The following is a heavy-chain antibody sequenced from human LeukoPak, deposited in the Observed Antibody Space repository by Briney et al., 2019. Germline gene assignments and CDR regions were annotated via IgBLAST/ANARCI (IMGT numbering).Heavy chain of an antibody. CDR2: ISGSGGST. J-gene: IGHJ4*02. D-gene: IGHD3-10*01. Sequence: GGSLRLSCAASGFTFSSYAMSWVPQAPAKGLEWVSAISGSGGSTYYADSVKGRFTISRDNSKNTLYLQMNSLRAEDTAVYYCAKIEMVRGVSNSIYDWGQGILVTVSS. CDR1: GFTFSSYA. CDR3: AKIEMVRGVSNSIYD. V-gene: IGHV3-23*01.